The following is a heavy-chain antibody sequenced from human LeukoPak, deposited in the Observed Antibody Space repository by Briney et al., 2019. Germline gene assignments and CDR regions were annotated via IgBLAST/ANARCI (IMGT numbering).Heavy chain of an antibody. V-gene: IGHV3-43*02. J-gene: IGHJ5*02. CDR1: GFTFHDFA. D-gene: IGHD2-2*01. CDR2: ISGDGGST. Sequence: GGSLRLSCAASGFTFHDFAMHWVRQAPGKGLEWVSLISGDGGSTYYADSVKGRFTISRDNSKNSLYLQMNSLRTEDTALYYCARDRYCSYTTCHGWFDPWGQGTLVTVSS. CDR3: ARDRYCSYTTCHGWFDP.